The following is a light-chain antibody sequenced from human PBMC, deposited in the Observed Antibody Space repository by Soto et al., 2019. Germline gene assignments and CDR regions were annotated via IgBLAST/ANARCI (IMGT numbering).Light chain of an antibody. Sequence: DLTMTQSHSTLSGSAGARVTITCRASQTISSWLAWYQQKPGKAPKVLIYAASSLQSGVPSRFSGSGSGTDFTLTISSLQPEDVATYDGQQSNSFPLTFCGGTKGDIK. CDR1: QTISSW. CDR3: QQSNSFPLT. J-gene: IGKJ4*01. CDR2: AAS. V-gene: IGKV1-12*01.